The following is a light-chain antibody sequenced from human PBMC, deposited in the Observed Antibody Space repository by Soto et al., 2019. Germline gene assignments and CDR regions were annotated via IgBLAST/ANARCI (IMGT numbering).Light chain of an antibody. CDR2: AAS. J-gene: IGKJ2*01. V-gene: IGKV1-8*01. CDR1: HGISSY. Sequence: AIRMTQSPSSFSASTGDRVTITCRASHGISSYLAWYQQEPGKAPKLLIYAASTLQSGVPSRFSGSGSGTDFTLTTSCLQSEDFATYYCQQYYSHPPTFGQGTKLEIK. CDR3: QQYYSHPPT.